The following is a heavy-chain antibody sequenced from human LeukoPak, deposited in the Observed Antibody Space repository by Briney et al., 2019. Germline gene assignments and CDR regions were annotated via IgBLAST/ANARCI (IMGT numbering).Heavy chain of an antibody. CDR3: ARVPTYYYDSSGYIDY. J-gene: IGHJ4*02. V-gene: IGHV3-21*01. CDR1: GFTFSSYS. D-gene: IGHD3-22*01. Sequence: KSGGSLRLSCAASGFTFSSYSMNWVRQGPRQGMELVSSISSSSSYIYYADSVKGRFTISTDNAKNSPYLQMNSLRAEDTAVYYCARVPTYYYDSSGYIDYWGQGTLVTVSS. CDR2: ISSSSSYI.